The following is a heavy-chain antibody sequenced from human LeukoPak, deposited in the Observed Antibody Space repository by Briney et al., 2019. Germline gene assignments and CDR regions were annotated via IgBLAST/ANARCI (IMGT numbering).Heavy chain of an antibody. V-gene: IGHV3-23*01. CDR1: GFTFSSYA. CDR2: ISGSGGST. J-gene: IGHJ3*02. Sequence: GGSLRLSCAASGFTFSSYAMSWVRQGPGQGLEWGWAISGSGGSTYYADYVKGRFTITRDNSKNTLYLQMNSLRAEDTAVYFCAKVRTDYYDRSGYYLGAFDNWGQGTMVIVSS. D-gene: IGHD3-22*01. CDR3: AKVRTDYYDRSGYYLGAFDN.